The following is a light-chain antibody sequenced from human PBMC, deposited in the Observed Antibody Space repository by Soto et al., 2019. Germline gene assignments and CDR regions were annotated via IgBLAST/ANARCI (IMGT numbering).Light chain of an antibody. CDR1: SSDVGAYNY. CDR2: EVS. Sequence: QSALTQPASVSASPGQSITISCTGTSSDVGAYNYVSWYQRHPGKAPKLLIFEVSYWPSGVSSRFSGSKSGNTASLTISGLQAEDEADYYCSSYTNTNTRVFGSGTKVTVL. CDR3: SSYTNTNTRV. V-gene: IGLV2-14*01. J-gene: IGLJ1*01.